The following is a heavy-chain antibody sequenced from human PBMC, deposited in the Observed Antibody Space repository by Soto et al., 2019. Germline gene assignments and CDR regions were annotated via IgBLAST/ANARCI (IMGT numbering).Heavy chain of an antibody. CDR2: ISSSSSTI. CDR3: ARRSITMVRGVIYWFDP. CDR1: GFTFSSYS. J-gene: IGHJ5*02. D-gene: IGHD3-10*01. V-gene: IGHV3-48*02. Sequence: EVQLVESGGGLVQPGGSLRLSCAASGFTFSSYSMNWVRQAPGKGLEWVSYISSSSSTIYYADSVKGRFTISRDNAKNSRYLQMNSLRDEDTAVYYCARRSITMVRGVIYWFDPWGQGTLVTVSS.